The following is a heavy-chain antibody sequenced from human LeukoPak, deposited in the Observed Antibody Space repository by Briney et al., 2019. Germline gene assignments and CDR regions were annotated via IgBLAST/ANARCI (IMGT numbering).Heavy chain of an antibody. J-gene: IGHJ6*02. CDR1: GGTFSSYA. CDR2: IIPIFNTA. V-gene: IGHV1-69*13. Sequence: EASVKVSCKASGGTFSSYAISWVRQAPGQGLEWMGGIIPIFNTANYAQKFQGRVTITADESASTAYMELSSLRSEDTAVYYCAGARKFYYYYGMDVWGQGTTVTVSS. CDR3: AGARKFYYYYGMDV.